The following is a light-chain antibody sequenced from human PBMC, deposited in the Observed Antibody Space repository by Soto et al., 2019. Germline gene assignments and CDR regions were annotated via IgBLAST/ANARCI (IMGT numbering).Light chain of an antibody. CDR2: GVS. Sequence: EIVLTQSPGTLSLSPGERATLSCRASQRISSLYLAWYQQKLGQAPRLLIYGVSSRAPGIPDRFSGSGSGTDFTLTLSRLEPEDFAVYYCQQYGSSPRTFGQGTKVEIK. J-gene: IGKJ1*01. V-gene: IGKV3-20*01. CDR3: QQYGSSPRT. CDR1: QRISSLY.